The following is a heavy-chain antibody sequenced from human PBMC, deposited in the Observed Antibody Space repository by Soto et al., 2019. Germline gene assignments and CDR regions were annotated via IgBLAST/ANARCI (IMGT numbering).Heavy chain of an antibody. D-gene: IGHD4-4*01. V-gene: IGHV3-23*01. CDR2: ISGSGGST. J-gene: IGHJ6*04. Sequence: VGSLRLSCAASGFTFSSYAMSWVRQAPGKGLEWVSAISGSGGSTYYADSVKGRFTISRDNSKNTLYLQMNSLRAEDTAVYYCAKEVIQPPVTHQSQKDVCGKGTPVTVSS. CDR3: AKEVIQPPVTHQSQKDV. CDR1: GFTFSSYA.